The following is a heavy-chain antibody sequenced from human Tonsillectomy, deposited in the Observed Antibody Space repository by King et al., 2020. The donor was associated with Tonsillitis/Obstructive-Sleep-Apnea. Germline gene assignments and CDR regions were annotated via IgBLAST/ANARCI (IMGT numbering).Heavy chain of an antibody. D-gene: IGHD3-3*01. V-gene: IGHV3-48*03. CDR3: ARGLVWGGSYAYYFDY. CDR2: ISSSGTSK. Sequence: EMNWVRQAPGKGLEWVSYISSSGTSKYYADSVKCRFTIFRYNARNSLYLQMNSLRAGDTAVYYCARGLVWGGSYAYYFDYWGQGTLVTVSS. J-gene: IGHJ4*02.